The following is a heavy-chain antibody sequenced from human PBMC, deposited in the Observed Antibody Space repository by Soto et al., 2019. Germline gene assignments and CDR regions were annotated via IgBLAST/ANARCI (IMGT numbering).Heavy chain of an antibody. V-gene: IGHV2-5*02. CDR3: AHRRGGYGWYDGDFDF. D-gene: IGHD6-19*01. J-gene: IGHJ4*02. Sequence: QITLKESGPTLVKPTQTLTLTCTFSGFSLTTSGVGVGWIRQPPGKALEYLALIYWDDDKRYSPSLKSRLTVTKDTSKNQVVLTMTDMDPVDTATYYCAHRRGGYGWYDGDFDFWGQGTLVTVSS. CDR1: GFSLTTSGVG. CDR2: IYWDDDK.